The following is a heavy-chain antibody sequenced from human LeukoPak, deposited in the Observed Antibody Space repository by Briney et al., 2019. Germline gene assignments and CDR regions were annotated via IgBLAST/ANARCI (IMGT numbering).Heavy chain of an antibody. D-gene: IGHD2-2*01. CDR2: ISYSGST. CDR3: ARGYCSSTSCYALTFDI. J-gene: IGHJ3*02. V-gene: IGHV4-59*12. CDR1: GGSISSYY. Sequence: SETLSLTCTVSGGSISSYYWSWIRQPPGKGLEWIGYISYSGSTNDNPSLKSRVTISVDKSKNQFSLKLSSVTAADTAVYYCARGYCSSTSCYALTFDIWGQGTMVTVSS.